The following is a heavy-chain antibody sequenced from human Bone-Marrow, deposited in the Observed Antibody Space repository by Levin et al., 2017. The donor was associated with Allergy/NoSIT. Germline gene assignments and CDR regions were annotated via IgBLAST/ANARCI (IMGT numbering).Heavy chain of an antibody. CDR1: GYTFTSYD. V-gene: IGHV1-8*02. Sequence: ASVKVSCKASGYTFTSYDINWVRQATGQGLEYMGWMNPNSGNTGYTQNFQGRITMTRNTSINTIYMELSSLTSEDTAVYYCARKGMPVAGKGWFDPWGQGTLVTVSS. CDR2: MNPNSGNT. J-gene: IGHJ5*02. CDR3: ARKGMPVAGKGWFDP. D-gene: IGHD6-19*01.